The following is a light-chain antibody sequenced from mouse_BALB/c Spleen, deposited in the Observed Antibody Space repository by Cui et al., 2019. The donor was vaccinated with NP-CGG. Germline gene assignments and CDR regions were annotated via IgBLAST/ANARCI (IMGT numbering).Light chain of an antibody. Sequence: QAVVTQESALTTSPGETVTLTCRSSTGAVTTSNYANWVQEKPDHLFTGLISGSNNRAPGVPARFSGSLIGGKAALTITGAQTEDGAIYFCALWYSNHWVFGGGTKLTVL. CDR3: ALWYSNHWV. J-gene: IGLJ1*01. CDR1: TGAVTTSNY. V-gene: IGLV1*01. CDR2: GSN.